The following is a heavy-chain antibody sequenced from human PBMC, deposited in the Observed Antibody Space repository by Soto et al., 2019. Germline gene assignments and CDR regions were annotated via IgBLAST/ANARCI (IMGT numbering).Heavy chain of an antibody. Sequence: PGGFLRLSCAASGFTFSDYCRSWIRQAPGKGLEWVSYISSSSSYTNYADSVKGRFTISRDNAKNSLYLQMNSLRAEDTAVYYCAKDYYDSSGYYYAPPPDAFDIWGQGTMVTVSS. CDR2: ISSSSSYT. J-gene: IGHJ3*02. D-gene: IGHD3-22*01. CDR1: GFTFSDYC. CDR3: AKDYYDSSGYYYAPPPDAFDI. V-gene: IGHV3-11*05.